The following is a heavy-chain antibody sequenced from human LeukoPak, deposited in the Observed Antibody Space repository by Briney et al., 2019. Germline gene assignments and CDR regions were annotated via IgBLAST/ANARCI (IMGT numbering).Heavy chain of an antibody. J-gene: IGHJ6*03. V-gene: IGHV1-18*01. Sequence: ASVKVSCKASGYTFTSYGISWVRQAPGQGLEWMGWISGYNGNTNYAQNLQGRVTMTTDTSTSTVYMELRSLRSDDTAVYSCAFSSYYLQGNYYHMDVWGKGTTVTVYS. CDR2: ISGYNGNT. CDR3: AFSSYYLQGNYYHMDV. D-gene: IGHD1-26*01. CDR1: GYTFTSYG.